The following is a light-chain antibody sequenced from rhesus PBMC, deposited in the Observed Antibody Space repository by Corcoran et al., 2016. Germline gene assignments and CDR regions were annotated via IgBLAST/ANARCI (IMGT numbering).Light chain of an antibody. CDR2: EAS. J-gene: IGKJ4*01. CDR1: QGISSW. CDR3: LQYSSSPLT. Sequence: DIQMTQSPSSLSASVGDKVTITCRASQGISSWLAWYQQKPGKDPKPLIYEASSLQSGVPSRFSGIGSGTAFTLAISSLQPEDFATYYCLQYSSSPLTFGGWTKVELK. V-gene: IGKV1-22*01.